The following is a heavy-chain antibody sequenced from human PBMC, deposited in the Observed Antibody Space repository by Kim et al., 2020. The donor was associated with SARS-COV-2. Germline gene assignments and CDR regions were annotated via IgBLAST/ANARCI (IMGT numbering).Heavy chain of an antibody. CDR1: GYTFTSYG. D-gene: IGHD4-17*01. J-gene: IGHJ4*02. V-gene: IGHV1-18*01. Sequence: ASVKVSCKASGYTFTSYGISWVRQAPGQGLEWMGWISAYNGNTNYAQKLQGRVTMTTDTSTSTAYMELRSLRSDDTAVYYCALYPPHYGDFDYWVQGTLVTVSS. CDR2: ISAYNGNT. CDR3: ALYPPHYGDFDY.